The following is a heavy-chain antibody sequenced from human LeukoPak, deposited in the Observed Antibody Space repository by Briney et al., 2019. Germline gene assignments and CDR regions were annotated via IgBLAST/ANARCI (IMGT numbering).Heavy chain of an antibody. CDR2: ISFDGSYK. V-gene: IGHV3-30-3*01. D-gene: IGHD3-10*01. CDR1: GFSFSSYW. Sequence: GGSLRLSCAASGFSFSSYWMSWVRQAPGKGLEWVAVISFDGSYKYYADSVKGRFTISRDNSKNTLYLQMNSLRVEDTALYYCARDMGQDAFDIWGQGTMVTVSS. J-gene: IGHJ3*02. CDR3: ARDMGQDAFDI.